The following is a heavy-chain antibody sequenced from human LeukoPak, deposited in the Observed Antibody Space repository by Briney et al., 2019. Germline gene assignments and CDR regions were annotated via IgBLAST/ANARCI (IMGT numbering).Heavy chain of an antibody. D-gene: IGHD6-13*01. CDR2: IDWDDDK. CDR3: ARIVWGQQLVPPLYYYYGMDV. V-gene: IGHV2-70*11. J-gene: IGHJ6*02. CDR1: GFSLSTSGMC. Sequence: SGPTLVNPPQTLTLTCTFSGFSLSTSGMCVSWIRQPPGKALEWLARIDWDDDKYYSTSLKTRLTISKDTSKNQVVLTMTNMDPVDTATYYCARIVWGQQLVPPLYYYYGMDVWGQGTTVTVSS.